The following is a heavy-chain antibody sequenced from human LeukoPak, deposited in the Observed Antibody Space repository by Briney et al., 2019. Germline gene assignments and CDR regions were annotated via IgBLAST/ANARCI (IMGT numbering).Heavy chain of an antibody. Sequence: SETLSLTCTVSGGSISSSSYYWGWIRQPPGKGLEWIGSIYYSGSTYYNPSLKSRVTTSVDTSKNQFSLKLRSVTAADTAIYYCARQGYDILTGYIDAFDIWGQGTMVTVSS. CDR1: GGSISSSSYY. CDR3: ARQGYDILTGYIDAFDI. V-gene: IGHV4-39*01. J-gene: IGHJ3*02. D-gene: IGHD3-9*01. CDR2: IYYSGST.